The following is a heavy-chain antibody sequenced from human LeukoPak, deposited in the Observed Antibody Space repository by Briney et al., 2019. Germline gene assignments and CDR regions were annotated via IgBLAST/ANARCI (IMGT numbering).Heavy chain of an antibody. CDR1: GFTFTGHT. Sequence: GGSLRLSCAASGFTFTGHTMTWLRQAPGKGLECVSIIGGRDDGTYYADSVKGRFTISRDNSKSILYLHMSSLRAEDTAVYYCAKDPNPHYDFWSGYKWGQGTLATVSS. D-gene: IGHD3-3*01. V-gene: IGHV3-23*01. CDR3: AKDPNPHYDFWSGYK. CDR2: IGGRDDGT. J-gene: IGHJ4*02.